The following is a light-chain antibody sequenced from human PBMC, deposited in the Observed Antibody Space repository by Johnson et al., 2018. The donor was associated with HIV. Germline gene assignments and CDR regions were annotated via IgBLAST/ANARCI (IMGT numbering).Light chain of an antibody. Sequence: QSVLTQPPSVSAAPGQKVTISCSGSSSNIGNNYVSWYQQVPGTAPKLLIYATDKRPSGIPDRFSGSKSGPSATLGITGLKTGDEAVYYCGTWASSLSARVFGTGTKFTVL. CDR2: ATD. V-gene: IGLV1-51*01. J-gene: IGLJ1*01. CDR1: SSNIGNNY. CDR3: GTWASSLSARV.